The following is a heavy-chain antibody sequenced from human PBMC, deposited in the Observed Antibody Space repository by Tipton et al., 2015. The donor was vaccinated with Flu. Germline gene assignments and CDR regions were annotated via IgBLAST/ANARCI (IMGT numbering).Heavy chain of an antibody. V-gene: IGHV4-34*01. D-gene: IGHD3-10*01. CDR3: ARAMVRAYYFDY. J-gene: IGHJ4*02. Sequence: TLSLTCAVYGGSFSGYYWNWIRQPPGKGLEWIGENNHSGSTNYNPSLKSRVTISVDTSKNQFSLTLSSVTAADTAVYYCARAMVRAYYFDYWGQGTLVTVSS. CDR1: GGSFSGYY. CDR2: NNHSGST.